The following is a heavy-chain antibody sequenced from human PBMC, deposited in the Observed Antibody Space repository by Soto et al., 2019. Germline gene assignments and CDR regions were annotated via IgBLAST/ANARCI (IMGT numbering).Heavy chain of an antibody. CDR2: INHSGST. V-gene: IGHV4-34*01. CDR1: SFSFSSYS. D-gene: IGHD2-8*01. Sequence: PPATLSLTRAFYSFSFSSYSWGWIRQPPGKGLEWIGEINHSGSTNYNPSLKSRVTISVDTSKNQFSLKLSSVNAADTAVYYCASGGVFDYWGQGTLVTVS. CDR3: ASGGVFDY. J-gene: IGHJ4*02.